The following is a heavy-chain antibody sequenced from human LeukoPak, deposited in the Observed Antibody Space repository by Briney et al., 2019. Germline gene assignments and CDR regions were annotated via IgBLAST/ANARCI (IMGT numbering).Heavy chain of an antibody. D-gene: IGHD1-26*01. Sequence: SVKVSCKTSGGTFTSYAITWVRQAPGQGLEWMGKIIPISGTTNYAQKFQGRVTFTADESTSTAYMELSSLRSEDTALYYCARKLRLGGNWFDPWGQGTLVTVSS. J-gene: IGHJ5*02. CDR2: IIPISGTT. CDR1: GGTFTSYA. CDR3: ARKLRLGGNWFDP. V-gene: IGHV1-69*13.